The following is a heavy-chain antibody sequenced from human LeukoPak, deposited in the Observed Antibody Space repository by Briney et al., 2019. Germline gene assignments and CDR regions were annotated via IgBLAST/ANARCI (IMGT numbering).Heavy chain of an antibody. Sequence: PGGSLRLSCAASGFTFNIYGMHWVRQAPGKGLEWVALTWFDGSHNYYAGSVKGRLTISRDNSKNTLYLQMNSLRAEDTAVYFCAREDQQLVRIYLDFWGQGTLVTVSS. CDR3: AREDQQLVRIYLDF. CDR1: GFTFNIYG. D-gene: IGHD6-13*01. V-gene: IGHV3-33*01. CDR2: TWFDGSHN. J-gene: IGHJ4*02.